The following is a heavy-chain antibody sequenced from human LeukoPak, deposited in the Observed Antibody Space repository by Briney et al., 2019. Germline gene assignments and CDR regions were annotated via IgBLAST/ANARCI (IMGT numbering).Heavy chain of an antibody. Sequence: PSETLSLTCAVSGYSISSGYYWGWIRQPPGKGLEWIGSIYHSGSTYYNPSLKSRVTISVDTSKNQFSLKLSSVTAADTAVYYCARVVIVRGVMDYWGQGTLVTVSS. V-gene: IGHV4-38-2*01. CDR2: IYHSGST. J-gene: IGHJ4*02. CDR3: ARVVIVRGVMDY. D-gene: IGHD3-10*01. CDR1: GYSISSGYY.